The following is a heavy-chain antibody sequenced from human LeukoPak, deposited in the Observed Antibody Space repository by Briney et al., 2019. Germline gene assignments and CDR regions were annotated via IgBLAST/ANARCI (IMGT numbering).Heavy chain of an antibody. CDR2: IKHDGSDK. J-gene: IGHJ3*02. D-gene: IGHD6-6*01. Sequence: PGGSLRLSCAASGFTFTTYAMSWVRQAPGKGLEWVANIKHDGSDKYYVDSVEGRFTISRDNAKNSLYLQMNSLRAEDTAVYYCTRPWGSSFRNVFDIWGQGTMVTVSS. V-gene: IGHV3-7*01. CDR3: TRPWGSSFRNVFDI. CDR1: GFTFTTYA.